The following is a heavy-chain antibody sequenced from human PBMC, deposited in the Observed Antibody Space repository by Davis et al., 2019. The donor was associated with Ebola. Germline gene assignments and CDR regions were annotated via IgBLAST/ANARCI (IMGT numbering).Heavy chain of an antibody. Sequence: GESLKISCAASGFTFSSYAMHWVRQAPGKGLEWVAVISYDGSNKYYADSVKGRFTISRDNSKNTLYLQMSSLRAEDTAVYYCARKSGVDYWGQGTLVTVSS. CDR3: ARKSGVDY. V-gene: IGHV3-30*14. J-gene: IGHJ4*02. CDR1: GFTFSSYA. CDR2: ISYDGSNK. D-gene: IGHD3-3*01.